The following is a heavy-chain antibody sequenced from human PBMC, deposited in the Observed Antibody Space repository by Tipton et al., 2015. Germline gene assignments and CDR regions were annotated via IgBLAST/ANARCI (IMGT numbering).Heavy chain of an antibody. J-gene: IGHJ4*02. Sequence: TLSLTCAVSGYSISSGYYWGWIRQPPGKGLEWIGSISHSGNTYYNPPLKSRATMSRDTSKNQFSLKLPSVTAADTAVYYCACQDYDSLTRDYQAVDYWGQGTLVTVSS. CDR2: ISHSGNT. CDR1: GYSISSGYY. CDR3: ACQDYDSLTRDYQAVDY. V-gene: IGHV4-38-2*01. D-gene: IGHD3-9*01.